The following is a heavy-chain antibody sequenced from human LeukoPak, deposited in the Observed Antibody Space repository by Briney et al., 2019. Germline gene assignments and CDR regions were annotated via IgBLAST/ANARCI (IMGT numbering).Heavy chain of an antibody. CDR2: IFYSGST. V-gene: IGHV4-39*07. CDR3: ARDRVYGWFDP. J-gene: IGHJ5*02. Sequence: SETLSLTCTVSGGSISTSNYYWGWIRQPPGKGLEWIGNIFYSGSTYYSPSLRSRVTISLDTSKDQFSLQLRSVTAADTAVYYCARDRVYGWFDPWGQGTLVTVSS. CDR1: GGSISTSNYY. D-gene: IGHD2-8*01.